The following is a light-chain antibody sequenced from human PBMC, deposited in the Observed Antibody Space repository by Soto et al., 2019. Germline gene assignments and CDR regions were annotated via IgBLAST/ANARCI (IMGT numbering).Light chain of an antibody. V-gene: IGKV3-11*01. CDR1: QSVSAY. J-gene: IGKJ5*01. Sequence: EIVFTHAPSTLSLSQVERAYLSLSASQSVSAYLVWNQQKPGQAPRRLIYDASNRATGIPARFSGSGSGTDFTLTISSREPEDVAVYNCQYSSNWSPGTCGKGQRRAIK. CDR3: QYSSNWSPGT. CDR2: DAS.